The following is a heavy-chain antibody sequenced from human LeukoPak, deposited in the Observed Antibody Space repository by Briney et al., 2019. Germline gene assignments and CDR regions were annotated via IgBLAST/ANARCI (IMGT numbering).Heavy chain of an antibody. J-gene: IGHJ3*01. Sequence: ASVKVSCKASGYTFTGYYMHWVRQAPGQGLEWMAWINPYNGNTNYAQKFQDRVTMTTDTSTSTAYLELTNLRSGDTAVYYCARDRTYGDASDLWGQGTLVTVSS. CDR2: INPYNGNT. CDR1: GYTFTGYY. V-gene: IGHV1-18*04. CDR3: ARDRTYGDASDL. D-gene: IGHD1-14*01.